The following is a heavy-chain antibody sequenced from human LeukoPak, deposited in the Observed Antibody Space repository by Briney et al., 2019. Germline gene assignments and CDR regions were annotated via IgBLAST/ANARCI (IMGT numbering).Heavy chain of an antibody. V-gene: IGHV4-30-4*01. D-gene: IGHD3-22*01. CDR2: IYYSGST. Sequence: SETLSLTCTVSGGSISSGDYYWSWIRQPPGKGLEWIGYIYYSGSTYYNPSLKSRVTISVDTSKNQFSLKLSSVTAADTAVYYCARGKYYYDSSGSSGSDWGQGTLVTVSS. CDR3: ARGKYYYDSSGSSGSD. CDR1: GGSISSGDYY. J-gene: IGHJ4*02.